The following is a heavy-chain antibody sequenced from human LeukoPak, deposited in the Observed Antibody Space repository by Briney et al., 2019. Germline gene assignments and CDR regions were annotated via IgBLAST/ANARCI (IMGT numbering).Heavy chain of an antibody. CDR3: ARYRHSDYGALY. J-gene: IGHJ4*02. CDR1: GGSISSSSYY. CDR2: IYYSGST. Sequence: SETLSLTCTVSGGSISSSSYYWGWIRQPPGKGLEWIGSIYYSGSTYYNPSLKSRVTISVDTSKNQFSLKLSSVTAADTAVYYCARYRHSDYGALYWGQGTLVTVSS. V-gene: IGHV4-39*07. D-gene: IGHD4-17*01.